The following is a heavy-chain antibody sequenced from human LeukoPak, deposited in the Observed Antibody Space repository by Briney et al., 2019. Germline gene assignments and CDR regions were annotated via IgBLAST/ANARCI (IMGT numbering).Heavy chain of an antibody. CDR1: GDTFTTYA. J-gene: IGHJ4*02. CDR2: INTNTGNP. Sequence: GSSVKVSCKTSGDTFTTYAIIWVRQAPGQGLEWMGWINTNTGNPTYAQGFTGRFVFSLETSVSTAYLQISSLNAEDTAVYYCARGYTKDMTSVTHFDYWGQGTLVTVSS. V-gene: IGHV7-4-1*02. CDR3: ARGYTKDMTSVTHFDY. D-gene: IGHD4-17*01.